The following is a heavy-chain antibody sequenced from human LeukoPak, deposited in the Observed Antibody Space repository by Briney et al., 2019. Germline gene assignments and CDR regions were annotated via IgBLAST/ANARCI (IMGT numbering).Heavy chain of an antibody. CDR2: IYYSGST. Sequence: SETLSLTCTVSGGSISSSSYYWGWIRQPPGKGLEWIGSIYYSGSTYYNPSLKSRVTISVDTTKNQFSLKLSSVTAADTAVYYCVSSSEIDYWGQGTLVTVSS. J-gene: IGHJ4*02. D-gene: IGHD6-6*01. CDR1: GGSISSSSYY. V-gene: IGHV4-39*07. CDR3: VSSSEIDY.